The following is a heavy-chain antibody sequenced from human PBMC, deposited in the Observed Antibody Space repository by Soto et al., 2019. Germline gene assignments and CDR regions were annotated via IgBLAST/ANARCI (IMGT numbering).Heavy chain of an antibody. CDR3: ARVSGSYYYGMDV. Sequence: QVRLQESGPGLVKPSGTLSLTCAVSGGSISSSNWWSWVRQPPGKGLEWIGENYHSGSTNYNPSLKSRVTISVDKSKSQFSLKLSSVTAADTAVYYCARVSGSYYYGMDVWGQGTTVTVSS. V-gene: IGHV4-4*02. CDR2: NYHSGST. J-gene: IGHJ6*02. D-gene: IGHD1-26*01. CDR1: GGSISSSNW.